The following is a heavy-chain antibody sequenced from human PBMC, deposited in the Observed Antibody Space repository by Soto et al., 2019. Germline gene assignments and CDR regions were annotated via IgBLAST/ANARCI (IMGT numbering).Heavy chain of an antibody. D-gene: IGHD2-2*03. Sequence: ASVKVSCKASGYIFTSYGISWVRQAPGQGLEWMGWISAYNGNTYYAQKLQGRVTMTTDTSTSTAYMELRSLRSDDTAVYYCARVDIVVVPAATNWFDPWGQGTLVTVSS. CDR1: GYIFTSYG. V-gene: IGHV1-18*01. J-gene: IGHJ5*02. CDR2: ISAYNGNT. CDR3: ARVDIVVVPAATNWFDP.